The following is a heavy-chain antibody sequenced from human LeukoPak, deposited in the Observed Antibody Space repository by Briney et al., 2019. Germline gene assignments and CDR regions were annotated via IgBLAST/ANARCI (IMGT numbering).Heavy chain of an antibody. D-gene: IGHD1-1*01. CDR3: ARANRQPLYYFDY. V-gene: IGHV4-31*03. Sequence: SQTLSLTCTVSGGSISSGGYYWSWIRQHPGKGLEWIGYIYYSGSTYYNPSLKSRVTISVDTSKNQFSLKLSSVTAADTAVYYCARANRQPLYYFDYWGQGTLVTVSS. CDR2: IYYSGST. J-gene: IGHJ4*02. CDR1: GGSISSGGYY.